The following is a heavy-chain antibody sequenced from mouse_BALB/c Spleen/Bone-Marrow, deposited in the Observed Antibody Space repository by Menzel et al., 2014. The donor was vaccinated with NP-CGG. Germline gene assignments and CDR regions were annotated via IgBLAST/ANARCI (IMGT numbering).Heavy chain of an antibody. V-gene: IGHV4-1*02. Sequence: EVMQVESGGGLVQPGGSLKLSCTASGFDFSRYWMSWVRQAPGKGLQWIGEINPESSTINYTPSLKDKFIISRDNAKNTLYLQMNKVRSEDTALYYCARLTYYGLSDYWGQGTTLTVSS. CDR3: ARLTYYGLSDY. CDR2: INPESSTI. D-gene: IGHD1-2*01. J-gene: IGHJ2*01. CDR1: GFDFSRYW.